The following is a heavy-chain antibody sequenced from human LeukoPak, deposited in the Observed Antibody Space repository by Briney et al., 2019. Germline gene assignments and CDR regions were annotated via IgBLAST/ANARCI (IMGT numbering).Heavy chain of an antibody. CDR1: GGSISSYY. D-gene: IGHD3-22*01. CDR2: MHTSGTP. Sequence: SETLSLICTVSGGSISSYYWSRIRQPPGKGLEWIGYMHTSGTPTYSPSLKSRVTISVDTSKKQVSLKLSSVTAADTAVYYCARRDSSGYWYFDYWGQGTLVTVSS. J-gene: IGHJ4*02. CDR3: ARRDSSGYWYFDY. V-gene: IGHV4-4*09.